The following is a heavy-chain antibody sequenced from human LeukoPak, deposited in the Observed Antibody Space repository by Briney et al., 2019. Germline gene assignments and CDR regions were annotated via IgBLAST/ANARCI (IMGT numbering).Heavy chain of an antibody. V-gene: IGHV4-59*01. J-gene: IGHJ6*03. CDR3: ASGAYSYYYMDV. D-gene: IGHD1-26*01. CDR2: IYHSGST. CDR1: GGSISTYY. Sequence: SETLSLTCTVSGGSISTYYWSWIRQPPGKGLEWIGYIYHSGSTKYNPSLKSRVTISVDTSKNQFSLKLSSVTAADTAVYYCASGAYSYYYMDVWGKGTTVTISS.